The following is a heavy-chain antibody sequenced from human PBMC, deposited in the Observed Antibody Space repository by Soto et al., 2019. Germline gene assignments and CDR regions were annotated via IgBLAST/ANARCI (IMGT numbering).Heavy chain of an antibody. J-gene: IGHJ4*02. CDR3: AKGGYTKLYGYFDF. D-gene: IGHD5-12*01. Sequence: GGSLRLSCAASGFAFSNAWINWVRQAPGKGLEWVGRIKSKGHGGTTDFAAPVRGRFAISRDDSRNTVYMQMNSLRAEDTAAYYCAKGGYTKLYGYFDFWGQGALVTVSS. CDR1: GFAFSNAW. CDR2: IKSKGHGGTT. V-gene: IGHV3-15*07.